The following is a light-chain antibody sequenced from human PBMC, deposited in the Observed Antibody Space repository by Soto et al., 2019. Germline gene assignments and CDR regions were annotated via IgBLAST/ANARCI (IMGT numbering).Light chain of an antibody. V-gene: IGKV3-15*01. Sequence: EIVMTQSPATLSVSPGERVTLSCRASESVGSNLAWYQQKPGQAPRLLMYGASTRATGIPDRFSGSESGTEFTLTISSLQSEDFAVYYCQQYDDWPPWTFGQGTKVEIK. CDR1: ESVGSN. CDR2: GAS. J-gene: IGKJ1*01. CDR3: QQYDDWPPWT.